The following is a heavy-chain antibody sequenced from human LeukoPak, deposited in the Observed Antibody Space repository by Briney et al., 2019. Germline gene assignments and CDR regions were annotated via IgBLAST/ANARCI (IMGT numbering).Heavy chain of an antibody. V-gene: IGHV3-53*01. J-gene: IGHJ3*01. CDR1: GFSLSNNY. D-gene: IGHD6-19*01. CDR3: ARDPAVAGD. Sequence: GGSLRLSCAASGFSLSNNYMTWVRQAPGKGLQCVSIIYSGGRTDYAVSVRGRFTISRDNSKNTLYLQMNSLRAEDTAVYYCARDPAVAGDWGQGTMVTVSS. CDR2: IYSGGRT.